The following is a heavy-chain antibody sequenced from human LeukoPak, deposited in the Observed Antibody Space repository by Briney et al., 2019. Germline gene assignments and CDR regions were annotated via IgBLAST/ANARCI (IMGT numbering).Heavy chain of an antibody. J-gene: IGHJ4*02. Sequence: GGSLRLSCAASGFNVSSNYMSWVRQAPGKGLEWVSVIYSGGSTYYADSVKGRFTISRDNSKNTLYLQMNSLRAEDTAVYYCAREGSGWAFDYWGQGTLVTVSS. CDR2: IYSGGST. CDR3: AREGSGWAFDY. CDR1: GFNVSSNY. V-gene: IGHV3-66*01. D-gene: IGHD6-19*01.